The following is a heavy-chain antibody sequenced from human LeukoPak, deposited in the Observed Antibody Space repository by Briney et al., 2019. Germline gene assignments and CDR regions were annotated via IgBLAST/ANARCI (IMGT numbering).Heavy chain of an antibody. CDR2: ISSSGSTI. V-gene: IGHV3-48*03. D-gene: IGHD2-21*01. Sequence: QPGGSLRLSCAASGFTFSSYEMNWVRPAPGKGLEWVSYISSSGSTIYYADSVKGRFTISRDNAKNSLYLQMTSLRAEDTAVYYCARDMWRSYYFDCWGQGTLVTVSS. J-gene: IGHJ4*02. CDR1: GFTFSSYE. CDR3: ARDMWRSYYFDC.